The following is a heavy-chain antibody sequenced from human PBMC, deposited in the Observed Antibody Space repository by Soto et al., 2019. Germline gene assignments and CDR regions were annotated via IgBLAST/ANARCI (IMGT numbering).Heavy chain of an antibody. J-gene: IGHJ6*02. V-gene: IGHV1-18*01. D-gene: IGHD2-21*01. Sequence: QVQLVQSGAEVKKPGASVKVSCKASGYTFTRSGISWVRQAPGQGLEWMGWISTYNGDTNYAQTFQGRVTMTTDTSTSTVHMEVRSLRSDDTAVYYCAREGVATYSYYGMDVWGQGTPVTVSS. CDR1: GYTFTRSG. CDR3: AREGVATYSYYGMDV. CDR2: ISTYNGDT.